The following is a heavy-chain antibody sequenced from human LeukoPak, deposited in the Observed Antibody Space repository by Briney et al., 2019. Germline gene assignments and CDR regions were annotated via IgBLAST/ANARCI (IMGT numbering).Heavy chain of an antibody. CDR3: ARDVWSGSNDAFDI. J-gene: IGHJ3*02. V-gene: IGHV4-34*01. D-gene: IGHD3-3*01. CDR2: INHSGST. CDR1: GGSFTGYY. Sequence: SETLSLTCAVYGGSFTGYYWSWIRQPPGKGLEWIGEINHSGSTNYNPSLKSRVTISVDTSKNQFSLKLSSATAADTAVYYCARDVWSGSNDAFDIWGQGTMVTVSS.